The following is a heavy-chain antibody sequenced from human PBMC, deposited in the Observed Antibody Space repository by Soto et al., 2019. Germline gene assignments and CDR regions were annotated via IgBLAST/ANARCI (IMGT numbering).Heavy chain of an antibody. D-gene: IGHD2-2*01. CDR2: IYWDDDK. J-gene: IGHJ5*02. CDR1: GFSLSTSGVG. CDR3: DRGVRYCSRTKCPNCFHA. Sequence: QITLKESGPTLGKPTQTLTLTCTFSGFSLSTSGVGVGWIRQPPGKALEWLALIYWDDDKRYSPSLNNRLTITKDTSKNWVVLTMINVYPIDAATYHCDRGVRYCSRTKCPNCFHAWGQRNLDTGSS. V-gene: IGHV2-5*02.